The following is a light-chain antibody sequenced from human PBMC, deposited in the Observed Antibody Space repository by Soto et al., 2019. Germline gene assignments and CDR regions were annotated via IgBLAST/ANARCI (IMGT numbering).Light chain of an antibody. CDR2: AAS. V-gene: IGKV1-17*01. J-gene: IGKJ2*01. Sequence: DIQMTQSPSSLSASVGDRVTITCRASQGIRNDLGWFQQKPGKAPKRLMYAASSLQSGVPSRFSGIGSGTEFTLTISSLQPEDVATYYCQQYKTYPPTFGQGTKLEIK. CDR3: QQYKTYPPT. CDR1: QGIRND.